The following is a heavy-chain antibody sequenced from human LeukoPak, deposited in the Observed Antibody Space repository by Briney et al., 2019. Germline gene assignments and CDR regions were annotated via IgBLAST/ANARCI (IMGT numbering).Heavy chain of an antibody. Sequence: TSETLSLTCTVSGGSISSYYWSWIRQPAGKGLEWIGRIYTSGSTNYNPSLKSRVTMSVDTSKNQFSLKVSSVTAADTAVYFCARKWELHAFDIWGQGTMVTVSS. CDR3: ARKWELHAFDI. V-gene: IGHV4-4*07. J-gene: IGHJ3*02. D-gene: IGHD1-26*01. CDR1: GGSISSYY. CDR2: IYTSGST.